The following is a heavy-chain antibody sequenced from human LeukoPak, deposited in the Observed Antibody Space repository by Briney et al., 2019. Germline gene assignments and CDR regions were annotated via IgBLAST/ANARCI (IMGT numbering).Heavy chain of an antibody. D-gene: IGHD2-21*02. CDR1: GYTFTGYY. CDR2: IIPIFGTA. CDR3: ARDLPVAGQVVVTAIPGNWFDP. V-gene: IGHV1-69*13. Sequence: PRASVKVSCKASGYTFTGYYMHWVRQAPGQGLEWMGGIIPIFGTANYAQKFQGRVTITADESTSTAYMELSSLRSEDTAVYYCARDLPVAGQVVVTAIPGNWFDPWGQGTLVTVSS. J-gene: IGHJ5*02.